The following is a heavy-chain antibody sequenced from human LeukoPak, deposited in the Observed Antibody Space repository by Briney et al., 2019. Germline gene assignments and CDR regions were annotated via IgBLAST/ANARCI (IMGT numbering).Heavy chain of an antibody. V-gene: IGHV4-39*01. CDR1: GGSISSSRYY. CDR3: ARLRYSGSYSIVDY. D-gene: IGHD1-26*01. CDR2: INYSGST. Sequence: ASETLSLTCTVSGGSISSSRYYWGWIRQPPGKGLEWTGSINYSGSTYYNPSLKSRVTISVDTSKNQFSLKPSSVTAADTAVYYCARLRYSGSYSIVDYWAQGTLVTVSS. J-gene: IGHJ4*02.